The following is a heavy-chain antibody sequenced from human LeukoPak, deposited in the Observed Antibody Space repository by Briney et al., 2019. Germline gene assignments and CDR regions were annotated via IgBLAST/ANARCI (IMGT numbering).Heavy chain of an antibody. D-gene: IGHD4-17*01. CDR3: ARDRVNYGDYYYYGMDV. V-gene: IGHV4-61*01. Sequence: SETLSLTCTVSSGSFSSGSNYWSRIRQPPGKGLEWIGYIYYSGSTNYNPSLKSRVTISVDTSKNQFSLKLSSVTAADTAVYYCARDRVNYGDYYYYGMDVWGKGTTVTVSS. CDR1: SGSFSSGSNY. CDR2: IYYSGST. J-gene: IGHJ6*04.